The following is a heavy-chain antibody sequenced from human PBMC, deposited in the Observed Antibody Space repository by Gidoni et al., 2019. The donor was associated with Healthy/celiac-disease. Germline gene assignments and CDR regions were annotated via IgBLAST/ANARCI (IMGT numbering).Heavy chain of an antibody. D-gene: IGHD3-22*01. CDR3: ARPYYYDSSGPYDAFDI. Sequence: QVQLVQSGAEVKKPGASVKVSCKASGYTFTSYGISWVRQAPGQGLEWMGWISAYNGNTNYAQKLQGRVTMTTDTSTSTAYMELRSLRSDDTAVYYCARPYYYDSSGPYDAFDIWGQGTMVTVSS. V-gene: IGHV1-18*01. J-gene: IGHJ3*02. CDR1: GYTFTSYG. CDR2: ISAYNGNT.